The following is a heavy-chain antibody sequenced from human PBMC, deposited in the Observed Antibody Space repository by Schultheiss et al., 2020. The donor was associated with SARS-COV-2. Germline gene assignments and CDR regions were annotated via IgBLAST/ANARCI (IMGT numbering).Heavy chain of an antibody. J-gene: IGHJ6*02. CDR3: ASRGSDSSSWYYYYGMDV. Sequence: SVKVSCKASGGTFSSYAISWVRQAPGQGLEWMGGIIPIFGTANYAQKFQGRVTITADESTSTAYMELSSLRSEDTAVYYCASRGSDSSSWYYYYGMDVWGQGTTVTVSS. CDR2: IIPIFGTA. D-gene: IGHD6-13*01. CDR1: GGTFSSYA. V-gene: IGHV1-69*13.